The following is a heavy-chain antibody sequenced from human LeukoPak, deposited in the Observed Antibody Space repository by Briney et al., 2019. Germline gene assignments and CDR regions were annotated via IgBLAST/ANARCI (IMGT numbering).Heavy chain of an antibody. D-gene: IGHD4-11*01. CDR1: GYTFTSYY. CDR3: ASSRLRTTVTTGY. J-gene: IGHJ4*02. CDR2: INPSGGST. Sequence: ASVMVSCKASGYTFTSYYMHWVRQAPGQGLEWMGIINPSGGSTSYAQKFQGRVTMTRDTSTSTVYMELSSLRSEDTAVYYCASSRLRTTVTTGYWGQGTLVTVSS. V-gene: IGHV1-46*01.